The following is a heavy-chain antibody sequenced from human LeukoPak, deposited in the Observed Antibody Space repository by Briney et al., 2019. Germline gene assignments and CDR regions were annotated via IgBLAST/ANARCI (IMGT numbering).Heavy chain of an antibody. CDR1: GGSISSYY. D-gene: IGHD3-16*01. J-gene: IGHJ6*02. CDR3: ARGVWPSAYYYYGMDV. Sequence: SETLSLTCTVSGGSISSYYWTWIRQPPGKGLEWIGYIYHSGSTNYDPSLKSRVTISVDTSKNQFSLKLGSVTAADTAVHYCARGVWPSAYYYYGMDVWGQGTTVTVSS. V-gene: IGHV4-59*01. CDR2: IYHSGST.